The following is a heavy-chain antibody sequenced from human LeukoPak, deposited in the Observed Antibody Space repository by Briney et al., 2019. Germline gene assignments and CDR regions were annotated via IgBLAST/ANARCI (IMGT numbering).Heavy chain of an antibody. CDR2: INHSGST. V-gene: IGHV4-34*01. CDR1: GGSFSGYY. CDR3: ARIVVVPAAMRGYYYDYGMDV. Sequence: SETLSLTCAIYGGSFSGYYWSWIRQSPGKELEWIGEINHSGSTNYNPSLKSRVTISVDTSKNQFSLKLSSVTAADTAVYYCARIVVVPAAMRGYYYDYGMDVWGKGTTITVSS. D-gene: IGHD2-2*01. J-gene: IGHJ6*04.